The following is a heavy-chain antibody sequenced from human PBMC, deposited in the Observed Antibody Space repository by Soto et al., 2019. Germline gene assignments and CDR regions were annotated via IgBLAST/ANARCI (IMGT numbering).Heavy chain of an antibody. CDR2: INAGNGNT. D-gene: IGHD4-17*01. V-gene: IGHV1-3*05. CDR3: ASEAYGGEFDY. Sequence: QVQLVQSGAEEKKPGASVKVSCKASGYTFTSYAMHWVRKAPGQRLEWMGWINAGNGNTKYSQKFEGRVTITRDTSASTAYIELSRLRSEDSNVYYCASEAYGGEFDYGGQGTLVTVSS. J-gene: IGHJ4*02. CDR1: GYTFTSYA.